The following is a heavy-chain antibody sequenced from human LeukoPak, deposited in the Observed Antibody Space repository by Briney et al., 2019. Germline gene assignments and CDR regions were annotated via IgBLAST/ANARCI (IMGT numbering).Heavy chain of an antibody. CDR1: GGSIRSYY. D-gene: IGHD6-13*01. CDR2: IYYSGST. CDR3: ARVYYSSSYDYWYFDV. V-gene: IGHV4-59*01. Sequence: SETLSLTCTVSGGSIRSYYWSWIRQPPGKGLEWIGYIYYSGSTNYNPSLKSRVTISVDTSKNQFSLKLSSVTAADTAVYYCARVYYSSSYDYWYFDVWGRGTLVTVSS. J-gene: IGHJ2*01.